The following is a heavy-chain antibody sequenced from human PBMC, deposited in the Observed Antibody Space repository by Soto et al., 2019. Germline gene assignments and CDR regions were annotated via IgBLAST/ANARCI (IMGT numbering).Heavy chain of an antibody. D-gene: IGHD5-12*01. CDR3: ASHRGGYNFGTFAY. J-gene: IGHJ4*02. V-gene: IGHV3-23*01. CDR1: GFTFSSYA. CDR2: ISGSGGST. Sequence: EVQLLESGGGLVQPGGSLRLSCAASGFTFSSYAMSWVRQAPGKGLEWVSAISGSGGSTYYADSVKGRFTISRDNSKNTRYLQMNSLIAEDTAVYYGASHRGGYNFGTFAYWGQGTLVTVS.